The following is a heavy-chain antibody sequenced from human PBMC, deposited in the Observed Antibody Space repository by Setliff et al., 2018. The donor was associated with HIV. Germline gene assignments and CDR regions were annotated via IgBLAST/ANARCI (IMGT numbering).Heavy chain of an antibody. J-gene: IGHJ3*02. CDR3: ARLEGVRGVGAFDI. D-gene: IGHD3-10*01. CDR2: IYPGDSHV. CDR1: GYSFTSYW. V-gene: IGHV5-51*01. Sequence: GESLKISCKGSGYSFTSYWIGWVRQMPGKGLEWMGIIYPGDSHVRYSPSFQGQVTISADTSISTAYLQWSSLKASDTAMYYCARLEGVRGVGAFDIWGQGTMVTVSS.